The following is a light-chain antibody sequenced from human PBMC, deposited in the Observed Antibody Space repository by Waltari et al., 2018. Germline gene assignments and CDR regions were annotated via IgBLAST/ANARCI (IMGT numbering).Light chain of an antibody. Sequence: QSALTEHAAVSGSPGHSVTISCIGARRVIGRSDIVSWYQQHPGNAPKLVISGVSKRPSGVSDRFSGSKSGDTASLTISGLQFEDEADYYCCSYAGNYVWVFGGGTRLTVL. CDR3: CSYAGNYVWV. CDR2: GVS. V-gene: IGLV2-23*02. CDR1: RRVIGRSDI. J-gene: IGLJ3*02.